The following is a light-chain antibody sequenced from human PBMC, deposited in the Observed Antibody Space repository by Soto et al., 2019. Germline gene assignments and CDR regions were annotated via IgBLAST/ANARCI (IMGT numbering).Light chain of an antibody. CDR3: QKCNSAPFT. J-gene: IGKJ3*01. CDR1: QGIYNY. Sequence: TQMTQSPSSLSASVGDRVTITCRASQGIYNYLAWYQQKPGKVPKILIYAASSLVSGVPSRFSGSGSGTDFTLTISSLQPEDVAPYYWQKCNSAPFTVGPGTKVDIK. V-gene: IGKV1-27*01. CDR2: AAS.